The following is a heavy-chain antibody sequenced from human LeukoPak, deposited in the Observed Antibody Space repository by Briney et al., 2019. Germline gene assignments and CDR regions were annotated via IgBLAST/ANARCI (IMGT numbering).Heavy chain of an antibody. Sequence: GGSLRLSCAASGFTFSSYAMYWVRQAPGKGLEWVAVISYDGSNKYYADSVKGRFTISRDNSKNTLYLQMNSLRAEDTAVYYCARDYYDSSGYYSRHGMDVWGQGTTVTVSS. CDR3: ARDYYDSSGYYSRHGMDV. D-gene: IGHD3-22*01. CDR1: GFTFSSYA. V-gene: IGHV3-30-3*01. J-gene: IGHJ6*02. CDR2: ISYDGSNK.